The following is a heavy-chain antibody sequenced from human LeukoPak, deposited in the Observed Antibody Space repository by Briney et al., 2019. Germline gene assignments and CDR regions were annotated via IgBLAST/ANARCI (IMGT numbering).Heavy chain of an antibody. Sequence: ASVKVSCKASGYTFTSYYMHWVRQAPGQGLEWMGIINPSGGSTSYAQKFQGRLTMTRDTSTSTVYMELSSLRSEDTAVYYCAREGTTVTISSNFDYWGQGTLVTVSS. CDR3: AREGTTVTISSNFDY. D-gene: IGHD4-17*01. CDR1: GYTFTSYY. CDR2: INPSGGST. J-gene: IGHJ4*02. V-gene: IGHV1-46*01.